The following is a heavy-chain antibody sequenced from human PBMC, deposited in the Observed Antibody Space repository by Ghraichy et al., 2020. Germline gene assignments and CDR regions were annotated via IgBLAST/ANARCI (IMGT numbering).Heavy chain of an antibody. J-gene: IGHJ3*02. CDR3: ARVGSSVWSAFDI. D-gene: IGHD6-19*01. CDR2: IYYSGST. Sequence: SQTLSLTCTVPGGSVSSGSYYWSWIRQPPGKGLEWIGYIYYSGSTNYNPSLKSRVTISVDTSKNQFSLKLSSVTAADTAVYYCARVGSSVWSAFDIWGQGTMVTVSS. CDR1: GGSVSSGSYY. V-gene: IGHV4-61*01.